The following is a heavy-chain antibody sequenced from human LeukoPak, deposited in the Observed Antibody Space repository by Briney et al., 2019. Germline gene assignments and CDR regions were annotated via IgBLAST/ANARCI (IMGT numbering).Heavy chain of an antibody. CDR2: MNPNSGNT. V-gene: IGHV1-8*01. CDR1: GYTFTSYD. D-gene: IGHD1/OR15-1a*01. J-gene: IGHJ6*03. CDR3: ARTTAGTYYYYMDV. Sequence: ASVKVSCKASGYTFTSYDINWVRQATGQGLEWMGWMNPNSGNTGYAQKFQGRVTMTRNTSISTAYMELSSLRSEDTAVYHCARTTAGTYYYYMDVWGKGTTVTVSS.